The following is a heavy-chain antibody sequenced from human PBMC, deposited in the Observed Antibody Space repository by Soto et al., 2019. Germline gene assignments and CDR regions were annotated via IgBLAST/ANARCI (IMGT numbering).Heavy chain of an antibody. CDR3: VRDGWLLGMTR. Sequence: EVQLVESGGGLVKPGESLRLSCVASGFTFKNYNMNWVRQAPGKGLEWVSSIGGSDTFTYYADSVKGRVTISRDNAKGAVFVQMNSLRVEDTAVYCGVRDGWLLGMTRWGQGTLVTVSS. D-gene: IGHD1-26*01. CDR1: GFTFKNYN. V-gene: IGHV3-21*02. J-gene: IGHJ4*02. CDR2: IGGSDTFT.